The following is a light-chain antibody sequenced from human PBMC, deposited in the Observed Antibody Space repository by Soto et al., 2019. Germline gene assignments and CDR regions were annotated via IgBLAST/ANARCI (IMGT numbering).Light chain of an antibody. J-gene: IGLJ1*01. CDR3: GSWDSSLSADV. Sequence: QSVLTQPPSVSAAPGQKVTLSGSGSSSNIGGNSVSWYQQLPGTAPKLLIYDDNKRPSGIPDRFSGSKSGTSATLGITGFQTGDEADYYCGSWDSSLSADVFGTGTKVTVL. CDR1: SSNIGGNS. V-gene: IGLV1-51*01. CDR2: DDN.